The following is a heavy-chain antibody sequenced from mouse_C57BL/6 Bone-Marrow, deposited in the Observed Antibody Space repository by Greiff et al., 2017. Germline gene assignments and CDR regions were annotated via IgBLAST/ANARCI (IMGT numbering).Heavy chain of an antibody. CDR3: ARPQWVLQYLDV. J-gene: IGHJ1*03. V-gene: IGHV5-6*01. D-gene: IGHD2-3*01. CDR1: GFTFSSYG. CDR2: ISSGGSYT. Sequence: EVHLVESGGDLVKPGGSLKLSCAASGFTFSSYGMSWVRQTPDKRLEWVATISSGGSYTYYPDSVKGRFTISRDNAKNTLYLPMSSLKSEDTAKYYCARPQWVLQYLDVWGTGTTVTVSS.